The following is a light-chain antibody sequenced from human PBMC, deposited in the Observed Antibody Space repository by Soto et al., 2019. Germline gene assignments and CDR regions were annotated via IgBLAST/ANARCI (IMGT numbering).Light chain of an antibody. CDR1: QSVSKY. V-gene: IGKV3-11*01. CDR3: QHRSHWPIT. CDR2: DAS. J-gene: IGKJ5*01. Sequence: EIVLTQSPATLSLSPGERATLSCRTSQSVSKYFAWYQQKPGRAPRLLIYDASSRATGILARFIGSGSGTDFTLTISSLEPEDFAFYYCQHRSHWPITFGQGTRLEIK.